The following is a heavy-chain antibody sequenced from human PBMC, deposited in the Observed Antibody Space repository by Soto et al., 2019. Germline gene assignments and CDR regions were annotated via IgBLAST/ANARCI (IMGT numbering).Heavy chain of an antibody. J-gene: IGHJ4*02. CDR1: GGSVSSGSYY. CDR2: IYYSVST. CDR3: ARHSRISVGATWLIDY. Sequence: SETLSLTCTVSGGSVSSGSYYWSWIRQPPGKALEWIGYIYYSVSTNYNPSLKSRVTISVDTSKNQFSLKLSSVTAADTAVYYCARHSRISVGATWLIDYWGQGTLVTVSP. D-gene: IGHD1-26*01. V-gene: IGHV4-61*01.